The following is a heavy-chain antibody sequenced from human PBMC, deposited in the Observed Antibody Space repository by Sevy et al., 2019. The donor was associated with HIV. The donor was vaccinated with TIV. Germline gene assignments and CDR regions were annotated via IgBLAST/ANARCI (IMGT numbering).Heavy chain of an antibody. CDR2: ISSSGSTI. J-gene: IGHJ4*02. CDR1: GFTFSDYY. CDR3: ASGLWFGELSPFDY. Sequence: GGSLRLSCAASGFTFSDYYMSWIRQAPGKGLEWVAYISSSGSTIYYADSVNGRCRISMEKAKNSRYLQMNSLGAEDTAVYYCASGLWFGELSPFDYWGQGTLVTVSS. V-gene: IGHV3-11*01. D-gene: IGHD3-10*01.